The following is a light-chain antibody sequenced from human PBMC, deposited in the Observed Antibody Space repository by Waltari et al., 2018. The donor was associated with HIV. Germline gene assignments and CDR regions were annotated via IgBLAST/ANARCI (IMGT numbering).Light chain of an antibody. CDR3: QQYSSSSQIFT. CDR1: QSIGGDY. V-gene: IGKV3-20*01. Sequence: EIVLTQSPGTLSLSPGERATLSCRASQSIGGDYLVWYQQKPGQAPTLLFYSASSRATGIPDRFSGSGSGTDFTLTISRLEPEDFAIYYCQQYSSSSQIFTFGPGTKVDIK. J-gene: IGKJ3*01. CDR2: SAS.